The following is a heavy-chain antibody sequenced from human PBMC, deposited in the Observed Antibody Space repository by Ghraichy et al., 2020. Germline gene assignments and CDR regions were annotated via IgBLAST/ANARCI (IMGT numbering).Heavy chain of an antibody. V-gene: IGHV4-59*01. CDR2: IYYSGST. J-gene: IGHJ3*02. CDR3: ARGYWRDAFDI. D-gene: IGHD2-8*02. CDR1: GGSISSYY. Sequence: SETLSLTRTVSGGSISSYYWSWIRQPPGKGLEWIGYIYYSGSTNYNPSLKSRVTISVDTSKNQFSLKLSSVTAADTAVYYCARGYWRDAFDIWGQGTMVTVSS.